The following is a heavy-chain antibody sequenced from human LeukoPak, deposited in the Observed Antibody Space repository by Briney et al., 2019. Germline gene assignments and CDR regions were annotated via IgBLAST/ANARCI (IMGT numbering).Heavy chain of an antibody. CDR1: GGSISSSSYY. V-gene: IGHV4-39*07. D-gene: IGHD6-19*01. Sequence: SETLSLTCTVSGGSISSSSYYWGWIRQPPGKGLERIGSIYYSGSTYYNPSLKGRVTISVDTSKNQFSLKLSSVTAADTAVYYCARGIEGSGWFPFDYWGQGTLVTVSS. CDR2: IYYSGST. CDR3: ARGIEGSGWFPFDY. J-gene: IGHJ4*02.